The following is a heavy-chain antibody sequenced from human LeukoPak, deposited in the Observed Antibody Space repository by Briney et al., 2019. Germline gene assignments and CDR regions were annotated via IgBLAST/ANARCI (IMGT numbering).Heavy chain of an antibody. CDR1: GGSISSYY. CDR3: ARGKVVAGTPGQNSWDY. J-gene: IGHJ4*02. CDR2: SHVSGST. D-gene: IGHD6-19*01. Sequence: SETLSLTCTVSGGSISSYYWNWIRQPAGKGLEWIGRSHVSGSTNYNPSLKSRVTMSVDTSKNQFSLKLSSVTAADTAVYYCARGKVVAGTPGQNSWDYWGQGTLVTVSS. V-gene: IGHV4-4*07.